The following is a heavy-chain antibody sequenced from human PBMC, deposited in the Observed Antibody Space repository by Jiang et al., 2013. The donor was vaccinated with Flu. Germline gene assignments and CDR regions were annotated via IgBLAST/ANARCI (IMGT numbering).Heavy chain of an antibody. Sequence: SSYDMHWVRQATGKGLEWVSAIGTAGDTYYPGSVKGRFTISRENAKNSLYLQMNSLRAGDTAVYYCARQSLDHFDYWGQGTLVTVSS. V-gene: IGHV3-13*01. CDR1: SSYD. CDR3: ARQSLDHFDY. CDR2: IGTAGDT. J-gene: IGHJ4*02.